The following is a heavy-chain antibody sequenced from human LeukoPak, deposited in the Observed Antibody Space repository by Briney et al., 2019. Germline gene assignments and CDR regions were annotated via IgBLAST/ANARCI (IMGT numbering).Heavy chain of an antibody. CDR3: AIGTFSGSYYYFDY. V-gene: IGHV4-4*07. CDR1: GGSISSYY. Sequence: PSETLSLTCTVSGGSISSYYWSWIRQPAGKGLEWIGRIYTSGSTNYNPSLKSRVTMSVDTSKNQFSLKLSSVTAADTAVYYCAIGTFSGSYYYFDYWGQGTLVSVSS. D-gene: IGHD1-26*01. CDR2: IYTSGST. J-gene: IGHJ4*02.